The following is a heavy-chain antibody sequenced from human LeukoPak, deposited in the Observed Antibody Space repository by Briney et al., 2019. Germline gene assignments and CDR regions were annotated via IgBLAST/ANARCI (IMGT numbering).Heavy chain of an antibody. Sequence: ASVKVSCKASGYTFTSYAIHWVRQAPGQRLEWMGWINAGNGNTKYSQKFQGRVTITRDTSASTAYMELSSLRSEDTAVYYCARSITMVRGVSPPTGYWGQGTLVTVSS. CDR2: INAGNGNT. D-gene: IGHD3-10*01. V-gene: IGHV1-3*01. CDR1: GYTFTSYA. CDR3: ARSITMVRGVSPPTGY. J-gene: IGHJ4*02.